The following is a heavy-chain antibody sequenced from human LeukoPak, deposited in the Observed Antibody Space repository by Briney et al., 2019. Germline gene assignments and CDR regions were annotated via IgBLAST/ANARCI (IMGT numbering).Heavy chain of an antibody. Sequence: GGSLRLSCAASGFLFSSYTMNWVRQAPGKGLEWVSSISSNGNARYYADSMKGRLTISRDNAKNSLYLQMNSLRAEDTAVYYCAREGGEMLTVWGQGALVTVSS. D-gene: IGHD3-9*01. J-gene: IGHJ4*02. V-gene: IGHV3-21*01. CDR1: GFLFSSYT. CDR2: ISSNGNAR. CDR3: AREGGEMLTV.